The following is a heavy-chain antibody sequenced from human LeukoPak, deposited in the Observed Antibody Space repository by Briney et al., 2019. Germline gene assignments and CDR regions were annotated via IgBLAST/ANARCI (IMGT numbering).Heavy chain of an antibody. V-gene: IGHV3-11*04. CDR2: ISSSGSTI. D-gene: IGHD3-22*01. CDR1: GFTFSDYY. J-gene: IGHJ4*02. Sequence: GGSLRLSCAASGFTFSDYYMSWIRQAPGKGLERVSYISSSGSTIYYADSVKGRFTISRDNAKNSLYLQMNSLRAEDTAVYYCARDQGCYDSSGYSFDYWGPGTLVTVSS. CDR3: ARDQGCYDSSGYSFDY.